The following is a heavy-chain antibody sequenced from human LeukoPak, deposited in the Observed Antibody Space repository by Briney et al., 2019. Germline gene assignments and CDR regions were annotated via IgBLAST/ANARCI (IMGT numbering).Heavy chain of an antibody. CDR3: ASYYSSSWSPRLDY. D-gene: IGHD6-13*01. CDR1: GFAFSSYA. V-gene: IGHV3-21*01. Sequence: GGSLRLSCAASGFAFSSYAMNWVRQAPGKGLEWVSSISSSSSYIYYADSVKGRFTISRDNAKNSLYLQMNSLRAEDTAVYYCASYYSSSWSPRLDYWGQGTLVTVSS. J-gene: IGHJ4*02. CDR2: ISSSSSYI.